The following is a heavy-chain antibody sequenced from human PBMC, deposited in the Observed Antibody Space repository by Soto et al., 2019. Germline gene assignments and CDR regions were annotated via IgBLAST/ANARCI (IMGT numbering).Heavy chain of an antibody. J-gene: IGHJ4*02. CDR3: VIGDKWNDEASDY. CDR2: IWSDGNNK. CDR1: GFMFSNHG. V-gene: IGHV3-33*01. Sequence: QVQLVESGGGVVQPGESLRLSCAASGFMFSNHGMHWVRQAPGKGLVWVAVIWSDGNNKYYADSVKGRFSISRDNSKNTVYLEMNSLRAEDTAVYYCVIGDKWNDEASDYWGQGTLVTVSS. D-gene: IGHD1-1*01.